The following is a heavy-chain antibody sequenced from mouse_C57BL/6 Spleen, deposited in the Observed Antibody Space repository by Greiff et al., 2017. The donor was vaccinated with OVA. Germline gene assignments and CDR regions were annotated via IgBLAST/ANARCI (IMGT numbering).Heavy chain of an antibody. CDR1: GYTFTSYG. D-gene: IGHD2-4*01. V-gene: IGHV1-81*01. CDR3: ARGGDYAYYFDY. Sequence: QVQLQQSGAELARPGASVKLSCKASGYTFTSYGISWVKQRTGQGLEWIGEIYPRSGNTYYNEKFKGKATLTADKSSSTAYMELRSLTSEDSAVYFCARGGDYAYYFDYWGQGTTLTGSS. J-gene: IGHJ2*01. CDR2: IYPRSGNT.